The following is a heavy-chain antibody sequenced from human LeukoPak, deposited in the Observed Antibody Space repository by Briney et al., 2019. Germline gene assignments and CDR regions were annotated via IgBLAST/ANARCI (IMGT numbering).Heavy chain of an antibody. CDR2: IYYSGST. V-gene: IGHV4-59*01. CDR3: ARGHYDSSGSDAFDI. D-gene: IGHD3-22*01. J-gene: IGHJ3*02. CDR1: GGSISSYY. Sequence: ASETLSLTCTVSGGSISSYYWSWIRQPPGKGLEWIGYIYYSGSTNYNPSLKSRVTISVDTSKNQFSLKLSSVTAADTAVYYCARGHYDSSGSDAFDIWGQGTMVTVSS.